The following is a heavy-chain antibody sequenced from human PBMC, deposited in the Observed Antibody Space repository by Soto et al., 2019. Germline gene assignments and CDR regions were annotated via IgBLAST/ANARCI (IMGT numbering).Heavy chain of an antibody. Sequence: QVQLQESGPGLVKPSQTLSLTCTVSGGSISSGGYYWSWIRQHPGKGLEWIGYIYDSGSTYYNPCLKSGVTIAVDTSQNQFSQKLSAVTAADTAVYHCARVLRDDYIRGSRHFDYGGQGTLVTVST. CDR2: IYDSGST. D-gene: IGHD3-16*01. J-gene: IGHJ4*02. CDR3: ARVLRDDYIRGSRHFDY. V-gene: IGHV4-31*03. CDR1: GGSISSGGYY.